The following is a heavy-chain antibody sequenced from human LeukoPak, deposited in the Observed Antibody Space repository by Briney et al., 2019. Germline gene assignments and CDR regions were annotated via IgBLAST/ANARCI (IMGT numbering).Heavy chain of an antibody. CDR1: GGSISSSNW. V-gene: IGHV4-4*02. J-gene: IGHJ5*02. Sequence: SETLSLTCAVSGGSISSSNWWSWVRQPPGKGLEWIGEIYHSGSTNYNPSLKSRVTISVDTSKSQFSLKLSSVTAADTAVYYCARRYGYSLIAWGQGTLVTVSS. CDR2: IYHSGST. D-gene: IGHD3-22*01. CDR3: ARRYGYSLIA.